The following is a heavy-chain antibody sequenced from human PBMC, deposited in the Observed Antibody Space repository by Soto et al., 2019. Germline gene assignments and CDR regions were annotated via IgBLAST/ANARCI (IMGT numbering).Heavy chain of an antibody. CDR3: AKVGLMGAYRKSFFDY. J-gene: IGHJ4*02. Sequence: GGSLRLSCAASGFTFTTFGMHWVRQAPGKGLEWVAFITYDEINQYYADSVKGRFTISRDISKNPLYLQMNTLRPEDSAVYYCAKVGLMGAYRKSFFDYWGQGALVTVSS. V-gene: IGHV3-30*18. D-gene: IGHD1-26*01. CDR1: GFTFTTFG. CDR2: ITYDEINQ.